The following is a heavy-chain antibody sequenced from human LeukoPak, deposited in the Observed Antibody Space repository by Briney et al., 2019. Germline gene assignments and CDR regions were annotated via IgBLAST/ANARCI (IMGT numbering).Heavy chain of an antibody. CDR3: TRLADHTGDH. CDR2: TNEDGSEK. CDR1: GFSFRNYW. J-gene: IGHJ4*02. Sequence: GGSLRLSCVPSGFSFRNYWMGWVRQAPGKGLEWVANTNEDGSEKYYVDSVKGRFTISRDNAKNSVSLQMNSLRGEGTAVYYCTRLADHTGDHWGQGTLVTVSS. D-gene: IGHD7-27*01. V-gene: IGHV3-7*01.